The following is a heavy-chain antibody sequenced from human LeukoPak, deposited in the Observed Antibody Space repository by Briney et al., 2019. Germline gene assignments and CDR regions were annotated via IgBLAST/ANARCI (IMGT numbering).Heavy chain of an antibody. CDR1: GGSISNHY. D-gene: IGHD3-22*01. J-gene: IGHJ5*02. CDR3: AKHLTNAYYDMIWFDP. Sequence: SETLSLTCTVSGGSISNHYWSWIRQAPGEGLEWIGYIYYSGSTNYNPSVKSRVTISVDTSRNQFSLRLSSVTAADTAVYYCAKHLTNAYYDMIWFDPWGQGTLVTVSS. V-gene: IGHV4-59*11. CDR2: IYYSGST.